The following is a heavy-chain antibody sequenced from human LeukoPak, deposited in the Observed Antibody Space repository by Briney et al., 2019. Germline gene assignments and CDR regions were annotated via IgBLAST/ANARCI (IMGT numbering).Heavy chain of an antibody. CDR2: IRYDGSDK. CDR1: GVTFSGYG. CDR3: AKDQSYVAVVAATLDY. Sequence: GVSPRLSCAASGVTFSGYGMHWVRQAPGRGLEWVAFIRYDGSDKYYADSVKDRFTISRDNSKNTLYLQMNSLKADDTAVYYCAKDQSYVAVVAATLDYWGQGTLVTVSS. J-gene: IGHJ4*02. V-gene: IGHV3-30*02. D-gene: IGHD2-15*01.